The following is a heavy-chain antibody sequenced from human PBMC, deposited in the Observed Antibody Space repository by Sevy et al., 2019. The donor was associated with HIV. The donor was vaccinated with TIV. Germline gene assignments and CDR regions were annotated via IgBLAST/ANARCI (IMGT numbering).Heavy chain of an antibody. D-gene: IGHD3-16*02. CDR2: VSSDESNK. CDR1: GIIFTSSG. Sequence: GGSLRLSCVVSGIIFTSSGMHWVRQAPGKGLEWVAFVSSDESNKYYVESVKGRFTISRDNSKNTLYLQMNSLRPEDRAVYYCARDAQRLPLGELSRIPSARGGMDVWGQGTSVTVSS. CDR3: ARDAQRLPLGELSRIPSARGGMDV. J-gene: IGHJ6*02. V-gene: IGHV3-33*08.